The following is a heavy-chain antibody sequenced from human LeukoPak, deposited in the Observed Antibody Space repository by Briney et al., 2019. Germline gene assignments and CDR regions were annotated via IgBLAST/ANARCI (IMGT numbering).Heavy chain of an antibody. D-gene: IGHD3-22*01. Sequence: GGSLRLSCAASGFTFSSYAMSWVRRAPGKGLERVSAISGSGGSTYYADSVKGRFTISRDNSKNTLYLQMNSLRAEDTAVYYCAKVGLSASPSSGFDYWGQGTLVTVSS. CDR1: GFTFSSYA. V-gene: IGHV3-23*01. CDR3: AKVGLSASPSSGFDY. CDR2: ISGSGGST. J-gene: IGHJ4*02.